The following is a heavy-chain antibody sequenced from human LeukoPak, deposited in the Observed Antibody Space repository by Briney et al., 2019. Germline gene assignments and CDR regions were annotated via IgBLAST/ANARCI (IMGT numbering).Heavy chain of an antibody. CDR3: ARDWEYSGYAPPDY. CDR2: INSDGSST. J-gene: IGHJ4*02. CDR1: GFTFSSYW. Sequence: GGSLRLSCAASGFTFSSYWMHWVRHAPGKGLVWVSRINSDGSSTSYADSVKGRFTISRDNAKNTLYLQMNSLRAEDTAVYYCARDWEYSGYAPPDYWGQGTLVTVSS. V-gene: IGHV3-74*01. D-gene: IGHD5-12*01.